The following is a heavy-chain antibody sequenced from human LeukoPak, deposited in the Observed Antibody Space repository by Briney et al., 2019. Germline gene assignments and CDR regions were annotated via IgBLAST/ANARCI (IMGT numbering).Heavy chain of an antibody. J-gene: IGHJ4*02. CDR1: GFTFSSYA. CDR3: AKVASLCTSTSCVRGGFDY. D-gene: IGHD2-2*01. V-gene: IGHV3-23*01. Sequence: PGGFLRLSCTASGFTFSSYAMTCVRQAPGKGLEWVSALSGSGGNTYYADSVKGRFTISRDNSKNTLYLQMNSLRAEDTAKYYCAKVASLCTSTSCVRGGFDYWGQGTLVTVSS. CDR2: LSGSGGNT.